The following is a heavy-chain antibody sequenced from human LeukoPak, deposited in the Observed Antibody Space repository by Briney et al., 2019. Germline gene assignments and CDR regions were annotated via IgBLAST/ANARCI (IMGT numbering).Heavy chain of an antibody. V-gene: IGHV3-30-3*01. J-gene: IGHJ3*02. Sequence: GGSLRLSCAASGFTFSSYAMHWVRQAPGKGLEWVAVISYDGSNKYYADSVKGRFTISRDNSKNTLYLQMNSLRAEDTAVYYCARIVGATTWRRPDAFDIWGQGTMVTVSS. CDR3: ARIVGATTWRRPDAFDI. CDR2: ISYDGSNK. CDR1: GFTFSSYA. D-gene: IGHD1-26*01.